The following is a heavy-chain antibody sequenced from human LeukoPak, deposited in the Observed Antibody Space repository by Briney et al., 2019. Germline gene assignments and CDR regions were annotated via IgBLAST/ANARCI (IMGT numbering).Heavy chain of an antibody. V-gene: IGHV1-69*01. CDR2: IIPIFGTA. J-gene: IGHJ4*02. CDR3: ARGYRIQLWLPPPGY. D-gene: IGHD5-18*01. Sequence: ASVKVSCKASGGTFSSYAISWVRQAPGQGLEWMGGIIPIFGTANYAQKFQGRVTITADESTGTAYMELSSLRSEDTAVYYCARGYRIQLWLPPPGYWGQGTLVTVSS. CDR1: GGTFSSYA.